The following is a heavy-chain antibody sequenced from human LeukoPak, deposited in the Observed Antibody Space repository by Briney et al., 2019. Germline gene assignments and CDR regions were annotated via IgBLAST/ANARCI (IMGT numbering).Heavy chain of an antibody. J-gene: IGHJ6*03. V-gene: IGHV1-69*05. CDR3: ATNKGAHYHYSMDV. Sequence: SVKVSCKASGGTFSSYAISWVRQAPGQGLEWMGGIIPIFGTANYAQKFQGRVTITTDESTSTAYMELSSLRSEDTAVYYCATNKGAHYHYSMDVWGKGTTVTVSS. CDR1: GGTFSSYA. CDR2: IIPIFGTA.